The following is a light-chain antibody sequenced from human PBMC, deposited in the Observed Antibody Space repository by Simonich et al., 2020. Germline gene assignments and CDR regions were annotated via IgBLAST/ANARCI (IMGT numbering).Light chain of an antibody. CDR3: SSYTSSSTWV. CDR1: SSDVGGYNY. J-gene: IGLJ3*02. V-gene: IGLV2-14*01. CDR2: DVS. Sequence: QSALTQPVSVSGSPGQSITISCTGTSSDVGGYNYVSWYPQHPGKAPKLMIYDVSKRPSGVSNLFSGSKSGNTASLTISGLQAEDEADYYCSSYTSSSTWVFGGGTKLTVL.